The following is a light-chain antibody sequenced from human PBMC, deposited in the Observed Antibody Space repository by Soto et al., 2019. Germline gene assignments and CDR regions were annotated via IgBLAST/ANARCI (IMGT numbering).Light chain of an antibody. CDR1: SSDVGSYNL. J-gene: IGLJ1*01. Sequence: QCARSHPASVSGSPGRLITISCTGTSSDVGSYNLVSWYQQHPGKAPKLMIYEGSKRPSGVSNRFSGSKSGNTASLTISGLQAEDEADYYCCSYAGSSTYYVFGTGTKVTVL. CDR3: CSYAGSSTYYV. V-gene: IGLV2-23*01. CDR2: EGS.